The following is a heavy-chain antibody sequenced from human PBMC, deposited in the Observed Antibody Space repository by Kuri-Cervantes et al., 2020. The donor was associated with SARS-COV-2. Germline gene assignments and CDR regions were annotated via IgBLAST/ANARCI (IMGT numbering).Heavy chain of an antibody. J-gene: IGHJ5*02. V-gene: IGHV3-30*03. CDR2: ISYDGSNK. CDR3: ARDNWFDP. CDR1: GFTFSSYG. Sequence: GESLKISCAASGFTFSSYGMHWVRQAPGKGLEWVAVISYDGSNKYYADSVKGRFTISRDNSKNTLYLQTNSLRVEDTAVYYCARDNWFDPWGQGTLVTVSS.